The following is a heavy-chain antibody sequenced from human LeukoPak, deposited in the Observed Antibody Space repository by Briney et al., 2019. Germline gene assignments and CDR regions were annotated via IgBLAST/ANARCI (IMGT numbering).Heavy chain of an antibody. CDR3: ARSSRFYNDLYDFDS. CDR2: INPYSGGT. CDR1: GYTFTGYY. Sequence: ASVKVSCKASGYTFTGYYMHWVRQAPGQGLEWMGWINPYSGGTNFAQKFQGRVTMTRDTSLSTAYMELSRLRSDDSAVYYCARSSRFYNDLYDFDSWGQGALVTVSS. D-gene: IGHD5-24*01. J-gene: IGHJ4*02. V-gene: IGHV1-2*02.